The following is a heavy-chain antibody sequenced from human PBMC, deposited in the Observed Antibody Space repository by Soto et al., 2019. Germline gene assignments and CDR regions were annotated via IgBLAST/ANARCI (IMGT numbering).Heavy chain of an antibody. Sequence: QVQLVESGGGVVQPGRSLRLSCAASGFTFSSDGMHWVRQAPGKGLEWVAVISYDGSDKYYADSAKGRFTISRDNSKNTVFLQMNSLRPEDTALYYCAKPKGAAIPFDSWGQGTLVTVSS. J-gene: IGHJ4*02. CDR1: GFTFSSDG. CDR3: AKPKGAAIPFDS. V-gene: IGHV3-30*18. D-gene: IGHD2-21*01. CDR2: ISYDGSDK.